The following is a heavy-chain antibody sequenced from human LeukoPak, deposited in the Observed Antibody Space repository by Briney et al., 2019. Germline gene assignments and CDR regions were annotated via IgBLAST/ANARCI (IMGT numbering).Heavy chain of an antibody. Sequence: ASVKVSCKASGYTFTGYYVHWVRQAPGQGLEWMGWINPNSGGTNYAQKFQGRVTMTRDTSISTAYMELSRLRSDDTAVYYCARVGHIVGANGNWFDPWGQGTLVTVSS. CDR2: INPNSGGT. D-gene: IGHD1-26*01. V-gene: IGHV1-2*02. CDR3: ARVGHIVGANGNWFDP. J-gene: IGHJ5*02. CDR1: GYTFTGYY.